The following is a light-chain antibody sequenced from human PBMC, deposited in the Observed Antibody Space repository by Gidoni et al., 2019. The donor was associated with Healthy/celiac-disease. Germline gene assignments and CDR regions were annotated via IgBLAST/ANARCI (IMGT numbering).Light chain of an antibody. J-gene: IGKJ5*01. V-gene: IGKV1-9*01. CDR1: QGISSY. CDR2: AAS. Sequence: DIQLTQSPSFLSASVGDRVTITCRASQGISSYLAWYQQKPGKAPKLLIYAASTLQSGVPSRFSGSGSGTEFTITISILQPEDFATYYCQQLNSYPLTFGQGTRLEIK. CDR3: QQLNSYPLT.